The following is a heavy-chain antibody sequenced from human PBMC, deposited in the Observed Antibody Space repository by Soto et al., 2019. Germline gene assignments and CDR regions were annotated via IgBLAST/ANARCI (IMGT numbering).Heavy chain of an antibody. V-gene: IGHV3-33*01. J-gene: IGHJ6*02. Sequence: GGSLRLSCAASGFTFSSYGMHWVRQAPGKGLEWVAVIWYDGSNKYYADSVKGRFTISRDNSKNTLYLQMNSLRAEDTAVYYCARGGPDSSSWDDYYYYGMDVWGQGTTVTVSS. CDR2: IWYDGSNK. CDR3: ARGGPDSSSWDDYYYYGMDV. CDR1: GFTFSSYG. D-gene: IGHD6-13*01.